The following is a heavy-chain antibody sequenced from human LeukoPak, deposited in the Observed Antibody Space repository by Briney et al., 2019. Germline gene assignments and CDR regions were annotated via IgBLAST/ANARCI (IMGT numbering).Heavy chain of an antibody. CDR3: AKDLPAAYFDY. J-gene: IGHJ4*02. Sequence: QSGGSLRLSCAASGLTFSSYGMDWVRQAPGKGLEWVAFIRLDGSTKYYADSVKGRFTISRDNSKNTLYLQMNSLRAEDTAVYYCAKDLPAAYFDYWGQGTLVTVSS. CDR2: IRLDGSTK. CDR1: GLTFSSYG. V-gene: IGHV3-30*02. D-gene: IGHD2-2*01.